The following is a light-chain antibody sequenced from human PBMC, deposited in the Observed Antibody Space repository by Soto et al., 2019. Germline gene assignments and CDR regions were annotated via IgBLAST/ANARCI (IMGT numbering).Light chain of an antibody. CDR1: QSVSSNY. Sequence: EFVLTQSPATLSLSPGERATLSCRASQSVSSNYLAWYQQRPGQAPRLLIYGASSRATGIPDRFSGSGSGTDFTLTISRLEPEDSAVYFCQHYSSQTFGQGTKVDIK. CDR2: GAS. CDR3: QHYSSQT. J-gene: IGKJ1*01. V-gene: IGKV3-20*01.